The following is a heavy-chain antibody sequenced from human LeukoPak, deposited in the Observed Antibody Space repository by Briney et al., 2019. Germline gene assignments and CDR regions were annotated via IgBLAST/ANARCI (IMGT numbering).Heavy chain of an antibody. D-gene: IGHD6-13*01. Sequence: GRSLRLSCAASGFTFNIHGMHWVRQAPGKGLEWVAVIWYDGSNKYYADSVKGRFTISRDNSKNTLYLQMNSLRAEDTAVYYCASSYSSSWKSDYWGQGTLVTVSS. V-gene: IGHV3-33*01. CDR1: GFTFNIHG. CDR3: ASSYSSSWKSDY. CDR2: IWYDGSNK. J-gene: IGHJ4*02.